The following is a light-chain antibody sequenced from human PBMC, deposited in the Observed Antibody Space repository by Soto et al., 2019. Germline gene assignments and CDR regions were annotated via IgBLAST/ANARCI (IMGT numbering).Light chain of an antibody. J-gene: IGKJ2*01. CDR3: QQYGSSSYT. Sequence: EIVLTQSPGTLSLSPGERATLSCRASQSISSSYLAWYQQKPGQAPRLLFYAASIRATGIPDRFSGSGSGTDLTLTISRLEPEDFAVYYCQQYGSSSYTFGQGTQLEI. CDR2: AAS. CDR1: QSISSSY. V-gene: IGKV3-20*01.